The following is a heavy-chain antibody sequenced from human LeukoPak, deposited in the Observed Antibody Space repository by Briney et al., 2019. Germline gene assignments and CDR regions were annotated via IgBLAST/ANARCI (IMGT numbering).Heavy chain of an antibody. Sequence: SETLFLTCTVSGGSISNSYWGWIRQPPGKGLEWIGSIYYSGNTYYNASLKSRVTISIDTSKNQFSLKLTSVTAADTAVYYCARQTGSGLFSLPGGQGTLVTVSS. CDR1: GGSISNSY. J-gene: IGHJ4*02. V-gene: IGHV4-39*01. CDR2: IYYSGNT. CDR3: ARQTGSGLFSLP. D-gene: IGHD3/OR15-3a*01.